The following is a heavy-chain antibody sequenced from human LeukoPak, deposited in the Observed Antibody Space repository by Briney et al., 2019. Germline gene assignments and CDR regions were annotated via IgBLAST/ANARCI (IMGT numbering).Heavy chain of an antibody. Sequence: GGSLRLSCAASGFAFSSYAMTWVRQAPGKGLEWVLSISSSSSYIYYADSVKGRFTISRDNAKNSLYLQMNSLRAEDTAVYYCARDPRWMVEKNYFDYWGQGTLVTVSS. D-gene: IGHD4-23*01. CDR2: ISSSSSYI. CDR3: ARDPRWMVEKNYFDY. CDR1: GFAFSSYA. V-gene: IGHV3-21*01. J-gene: IGHJ4*02.